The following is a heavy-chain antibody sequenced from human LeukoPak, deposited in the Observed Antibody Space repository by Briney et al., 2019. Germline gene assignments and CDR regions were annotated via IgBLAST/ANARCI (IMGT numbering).Heavy chain of an antibody. D-gene: IGHD3-16*01. J-gene: IGHJ4*02. CDR3: AKGQITRSDRFDY. V-gene: IGHV3-48*03. CDR2: MRRSDCPI. CDR1: GFTFSTFE. Sequence: GGSLRLSCAASGFTFSTFEMNWVRQAPGKGLEWVSNMRRSDCPIYSADSVKGRFIISRDNARNSLYLQMNSLRAEDTAVYYCAKGQITRSDRFDYWGQGTLVTVSS.